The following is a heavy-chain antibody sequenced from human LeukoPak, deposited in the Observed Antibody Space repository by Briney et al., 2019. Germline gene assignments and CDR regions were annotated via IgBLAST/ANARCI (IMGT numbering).Heavy chain of an antibody. Sequence: SETLSLTCTVSGASISGSSHYFWGWIRQTPGKGLEWIGSIYYSGITYYTPSLKSRLTISVDTSRNQFSLKLSSVTAADTAVYYCARGAAASGDYITKWGQGTLVTVSS. J-gene: IGHJ4*02. D-gene: IGHD4-17*01. CDR2: IYYSGIT. CDR1: GASISGSSHYF. V-gene: IGHV4-39*07. CDR3: ARGAAASGDYITK.